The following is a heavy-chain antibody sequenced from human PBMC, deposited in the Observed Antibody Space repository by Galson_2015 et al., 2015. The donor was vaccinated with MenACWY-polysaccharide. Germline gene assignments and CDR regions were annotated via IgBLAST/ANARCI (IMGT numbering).Heavy chain of an antibody. J-gene: IGHJ4*02. CDR1: GYIFNNYW. V-gene: IGHV5-51*07. CDR3: ARLRVLGGQFYCDF. D-gene: IGHD4-23*01. CDR2: IFPDNSDP. Sequence: QSGAEVKKPGESLEISCKASGYIFNNYWIGWVHQMPDKGLEWMGRIFPDNSDPRYSPSFQGQVTVSVDKSTSTAYLHLSGLKASDTGMYYCARLRVLGGQFYCDFWGQGSLVTVSS.